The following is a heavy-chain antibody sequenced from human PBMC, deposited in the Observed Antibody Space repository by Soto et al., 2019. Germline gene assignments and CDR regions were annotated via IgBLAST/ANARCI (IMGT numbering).Heavy chain of an antibody. D-gene: IGHD2-2*01. J-gene: IGHJ5*02. Sequence: SETLSLTCTVSGGSITTIDYYWTWIRQLPGEGLEWIAYIHHAGPTYYNPSLKSRVTISVDTSKNQFSLKLSSVTAADTAVYYCARATIVLLPAAMVSHWFDPWGPGTLVTVSS. V-gene: IGHV4-30-4*08. CDR1: GGSITTIDYY. CDR3: ARATIVLLPAAMVSHWFDP. CDR2: IHHAGPT.